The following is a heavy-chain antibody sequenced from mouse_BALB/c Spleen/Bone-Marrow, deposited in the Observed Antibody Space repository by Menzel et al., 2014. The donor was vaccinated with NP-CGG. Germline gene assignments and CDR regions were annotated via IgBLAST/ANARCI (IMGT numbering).Heavy chain of an antibody. CDR3: TIHYYNYHY. D-gene: IGHD2-4*01. V-gene: IGHV1-63*02. J-gene: IGHJ2*01. CDR1: GYSFTNFW. CDR2: IYPKNDDA. Sequence: QVQLQQSGAELVRPGTSVKMSCKAAGYSFTNFWIGWVRQRPGHGLEWIGDIYPKNDDANYNEKFKGRATLTVDTSSTTPYIHLILLTSHNSTIYYFTIHYYNYHYWGQGSTLTVSS.